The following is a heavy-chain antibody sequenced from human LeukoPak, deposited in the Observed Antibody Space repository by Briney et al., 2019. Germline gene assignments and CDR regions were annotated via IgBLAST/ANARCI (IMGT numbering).Heavy chain of an antibody. J-gene: IGHJ4*02. V-gene: IGHV3-11*01. CDR2: ISITGNTI. Sequence: GGSLRLSCAASGFTFSDYYMDWIRQAPGKGLEWISYISITGNTIYYGDSVKGRFTISRDNAKNSLYLQMNSLRAEDTAVYYCARDWSGYSQYIPFYFDYWGQGTLVTVSS. CDR3: ARDWSGYSQYIPFYFDY. CDR1: GFTFSDYY. D-gene: IGHD5-18*01.